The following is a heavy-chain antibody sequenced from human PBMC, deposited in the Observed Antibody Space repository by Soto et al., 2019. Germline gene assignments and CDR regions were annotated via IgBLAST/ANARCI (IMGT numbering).Heavy chain of an antibody. Sequence: PSETLSLTCTVSGGSISSYYWSWFRQPPGKGLEWIGCIYYSGITDYNPSLKSRVTISVDTSKSQFSLKLSSVTAADTAVYYCARGGGVYYFDYWGQGTLVTVS. J-gene: IGHJ4*02. CDR2: IYYSGIT. CDR3: ARGGGVYYFDY. D-gene: IGHD2-8*02. V-gene: IGHV4-59*01. CDR1: GGSISSYY.